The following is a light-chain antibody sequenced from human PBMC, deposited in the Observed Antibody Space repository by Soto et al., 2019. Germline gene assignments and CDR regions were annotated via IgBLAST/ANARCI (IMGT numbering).Light chain of an antibody. CDR1: QSVGTK. CDR2: GAS. J-gene: IGKJ4*01. V-gene: IGKV3-15*01. CDR3: QQYNDRPPLT. Sequence: EIVMTQSPATLSVSPGERATLSCRASQSVGTKLAWYQQKPGQAPRLVIYGASTRATGIPARFSGSGSGTEFTITISSLQSEDFAVYYYQQYNDRPPLTFGGGTKVESK.